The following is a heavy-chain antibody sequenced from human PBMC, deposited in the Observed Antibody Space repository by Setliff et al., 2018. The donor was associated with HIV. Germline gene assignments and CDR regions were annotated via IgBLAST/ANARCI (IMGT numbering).Heavy chain of an antibody. D-gene: IGHD3-3*01. Sequence: GESLTISCAASGFTFTSYTMHWVRQAPGKGLEWVAVISSDGSDKYSADSVKGRFTISRDNSKNTLYLQMNNLRPEDTAVYYCARRRMITIFDAFDIRGQGTMVTV. CDR2: ISSDGSDK. CDR1: GFTFTSYT. V-gene: IGHV3-30*04. J-gene: IGHJ3*02. CDR3: ARRRMITIFDAFDI.